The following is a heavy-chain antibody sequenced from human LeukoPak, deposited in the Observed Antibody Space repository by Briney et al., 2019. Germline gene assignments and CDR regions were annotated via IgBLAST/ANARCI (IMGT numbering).Heavy chain of an antibody. D-gene: IGHD2-8*01. CDR2: ITPIFGTA. Sequence: SVKVSCKASGGTFSSYDISWVRQAPGQGLEWMGGITPIFGTANYAQKFQGRVTITADESTSTAYMELSSLRSEDTAVYYCARCGMLALGYYYYYYMDVWGKGTTVTVSS. CDR3: ARCGMLALGYYYYYYMDV. V-gene: IGHV1-69*13. J-gene: IGHJ6*03. CDR1: GGTFSSYD.